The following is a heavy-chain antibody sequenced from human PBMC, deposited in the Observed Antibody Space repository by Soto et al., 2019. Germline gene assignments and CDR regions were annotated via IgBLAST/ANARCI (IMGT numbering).Heavy chain of an antibody. CDR2: FRAGGDDGTT. CDR3: VKSRGGNNFDFFD. CDR1: GFTFSSYS. D-gene: IGHD5-12*01. Sequence: PGGSLRLSCAASGFTFSSYSMSWVRQAPGKGLEWASGFRAGGDDGTTYYADSVKGRFTISRDNSKNTLYLQMSSLSADDTAVYYCVKSRGGNNFDFFDWGQGALVTVSS. V-gene: IGHV3-23*01. J-gene: IGHJ4*02.